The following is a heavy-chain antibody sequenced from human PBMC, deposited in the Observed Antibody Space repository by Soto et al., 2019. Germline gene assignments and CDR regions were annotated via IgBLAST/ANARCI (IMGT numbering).Heavy chain of an antibody. D-gene: IGHD3-22*01. V-gene: IGHV1-69*06. Sequence: QVQLVQSGAEVKKPGSSVKVSCKASGGTFSNYAITWVRQAPGQGPEWMGGIMPVFGTSNYAQKFQGRVTIYADKSTNTAYMDLSSLRCGDMAVFFWASTRSSGYYANGAADIWGQGTVVIVTS. CDR2: IMPVFGTS. CDR3: ASTRSSGYYANGAADI. J-gene: IGHJ3*02. CDR1: GGTFSNYA.